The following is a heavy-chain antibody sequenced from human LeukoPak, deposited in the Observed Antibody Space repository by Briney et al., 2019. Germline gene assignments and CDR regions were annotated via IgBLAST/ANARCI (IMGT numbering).Heavy chain of an antibody. CDR1: GFTFSDFY. Sequence: GGSLRLSCEASGFTFSDFYISWIRQAPGKGLEWISYISSSGVIISYADSVKGRFTISRDNAKNSLYLQMNSLRAEDTAVYYCAELGITMIGGVWGKGTTVTISS. V-gene: IGHV3-11*04. CDR3: AELGITMIGGV. CDR2: ISSSGVII. D-gene: IGHD3-10*02. J-gene: IGHJ6*04.